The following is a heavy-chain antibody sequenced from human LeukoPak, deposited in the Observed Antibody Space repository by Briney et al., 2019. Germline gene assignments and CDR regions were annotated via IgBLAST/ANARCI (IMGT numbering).Heavy chain of an antibody. CDR2: FYETDKT. D-gene: IGHD6-19*01. CDR3: AKRGAGSGGLHF. V-gene: IGHV3-23*01. CDR1: GFTFSSYS. Sequence: GGSLRLSCAASGFTFSSYSMNWVRQAPGKGLEWVSTFYETDKTDYADSVKGRFTISRDTSKNMLYLQMNSLRAEDTAIYYCAKRGAGSGGLHFWGQGTLVTVSS. J-gene: IGHJ4*02.